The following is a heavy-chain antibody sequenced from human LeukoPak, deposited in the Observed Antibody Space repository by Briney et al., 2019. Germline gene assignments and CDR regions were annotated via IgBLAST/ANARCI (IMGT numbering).Heavy chain of an antibody. CDR1: GYTLTELS. CDR3: APSWGSSGWYSWFDP. Sequence: ASVKVSCKVSGYTLTELSMHWVRQAPGEGLEWMGGFDPEDGETIYAQRFQGRVTMTEDTSTDTAYMEVSSLRSEDTAVYYCAPSWGSSGWYSWFDPWGQGTLVTVSS. CDR2: FDPEDGET. D-gene: IGHD6-19*01. J-gene: IGHJ5*02. V-gene: IGHV1-24*01.